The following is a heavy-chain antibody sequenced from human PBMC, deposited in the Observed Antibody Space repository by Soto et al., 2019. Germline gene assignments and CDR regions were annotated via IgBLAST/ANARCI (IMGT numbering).Heavy chain of an antibody. CDR2: IYYSGST. CDR1: GGSISSYY. V-gene: IGHV4-59*01. J-gene: IGHJ5*02. CDR3: ARVPNSSGWYRGGNWFDP. Sequence: QVQLQESGPGLVKPSETLSLTCTVSGGSISSYYWSWIRQPPGKGLEWIGYIYYSGSTNYNPSLTSRFIVSGDTSKNQFSLKLSAVTSADTAVYYCARVPNSSGWYRGGNWFDPWGQGTLVTVSS. D-gene: IGHD6-19*01.